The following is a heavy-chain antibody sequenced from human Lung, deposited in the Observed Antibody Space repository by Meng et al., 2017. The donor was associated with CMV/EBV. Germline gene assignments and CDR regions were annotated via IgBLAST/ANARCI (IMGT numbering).Heavy chain of an antibody. D-gene: IGHD3-3*01. V-gene: IGHV3-23*01. Sequence: SCAASGFSFSTFTMGWVRQAPGKGLEWVSTFDVNGGATFYSDSVKGRFTISRDNSKNTLYLQMNSLRTEDTAVYYCARDMYWSQSYHGVDVWGHGXTVTVSS. J-gene: IGHJ6*02. CDR2: FDVNGGAT. CDR3: ARDMYWSQSYHGVDV. CDR1: GFSFSTFT.